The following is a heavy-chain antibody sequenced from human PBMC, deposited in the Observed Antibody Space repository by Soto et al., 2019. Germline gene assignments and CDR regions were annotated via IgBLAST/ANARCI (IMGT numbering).Heavy chain of an antibody. CDR3: ARASGGGVGTTSY. Sequence: QVQLVQSGPEVKKPGASAKVSCKTSGYIFSNFGISWMRQVPGQGLEWMGWISGYNGNTNYAQKFQDRVTLTTDTSTNTAYMELRSLRSDDTVVYYCARASGGGVGTTSYWGQGTLVTVSS. J-gene: IGHJ4*02. CDR2: ISGYNGNT. V-gene: IGHV1-18*01. D-gene: IGHD1-26*01. CDR1: GYIFSNFG.